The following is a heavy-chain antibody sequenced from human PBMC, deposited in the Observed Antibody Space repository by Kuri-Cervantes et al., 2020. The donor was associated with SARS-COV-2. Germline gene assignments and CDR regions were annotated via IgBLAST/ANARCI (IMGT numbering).Heavy chain of an antibody. CDR3: ARSSGIAAAGTNWSDP. Sequence: SETLSLTCTVSGGSISSGGYYWSWIRQPPGKGLEWIGYISHSGSTYYNPTLKSRVTISVDRSKNQFSLKLSSVTAADTAVYYCARSSGIAAAGTNWSDPWGQGTLVTDSS. V-gene: IGHV4-30-2*01. D-gene: IGHD6-13*01. CDR1: GGSISSGGYY. CDR2: ISHSGST. J-gene: IGHJ5*02.